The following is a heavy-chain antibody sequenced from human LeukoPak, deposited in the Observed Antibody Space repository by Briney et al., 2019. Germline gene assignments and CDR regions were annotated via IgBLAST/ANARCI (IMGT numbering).Heavy chain of an antibody. CDR3: ARDPLTYYDILTGSKGMDV. Sequence: GGSLRLSCAASGFTFSSYAMHWVRQAPGKGLEWVAVISYDGSNKYYADSVKGRFTISRDNSKNTLYLQMNSLRAEDTAVYYCARDPLTYYDILTGSKGMDVWGQGTTVTVSS. CDR2: ISYDGSNK. V-gene: IGHV3-30-3*01. CDR1: GFTFSSYA. J-gene: IGHJ6*02. D-gene: IGHD3-9*01.